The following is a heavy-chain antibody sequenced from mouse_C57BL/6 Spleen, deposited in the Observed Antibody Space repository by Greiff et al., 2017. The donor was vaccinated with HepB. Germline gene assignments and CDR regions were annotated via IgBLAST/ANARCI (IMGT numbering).Heavy chain of an antibody. CDR2: ISYDGSN. CDR1: GYSITSGYY. V-gene: IGHV3-6*01. J-gene: IGHJ2*01. D-gene: IGHD1-1*01. Sequence: EVQLQESGPGLVKPSQSLSLTCSVTGYSITSGYYWNWIRQFPGNKLEWMGYISYDGSNNSNPSLKNRISITRDTSKNQFFLKLNSVTTEDTATYYCARGPVVYFDYWGQGTTLTVSS. CDR3: ARGPVVYFDY.